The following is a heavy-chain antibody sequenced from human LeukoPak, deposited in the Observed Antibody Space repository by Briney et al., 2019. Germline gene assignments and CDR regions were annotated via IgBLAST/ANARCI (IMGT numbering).Heavy chain of an antibody. CDR3: PRDLAGGWYRAFDY. CDR1: GGSISSYY. Sequence: PSETLSLTCTVSGGSISSYYWSWIRQPPGKGLEWIGYIYYSGSTNYNPSLKSRVTISVDTSKNQFSLKLSSVTAADTAVYYCPRDLAGGWYRAFDYWGQGTLVTVSS. CDR2: IYYSGST. D-gene: IGHD6-19*01. J-gene: IGHJ4*02. V-gene: IGHV4-59*01.